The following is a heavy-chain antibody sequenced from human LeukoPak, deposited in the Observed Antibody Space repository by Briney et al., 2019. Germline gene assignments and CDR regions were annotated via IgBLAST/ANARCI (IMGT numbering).Heavy chain of an antibody. CDR1: GGTFSSYA. D-gene: IGHD3-22*01. CDR2: IIPIFGTA. CDR3: ARSRSYYYDSSGYTRYFDL. Sequence: ASVKVSCKASGGTFSSYAVSWVRQAPGQGLEWMGGIIPIFGTANYAQKFQGRVTMTEDTSTDTAYMELSSLRSEDTAVYYCARSRSYYYDSSGYTRYFDLWGRGTLVTVSS. J-gene: IGHJ2*01. V-gene: IGHV1-69*06.